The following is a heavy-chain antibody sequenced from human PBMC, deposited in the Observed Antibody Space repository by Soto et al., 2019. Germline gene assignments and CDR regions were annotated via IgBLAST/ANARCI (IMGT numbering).Heavy chain of an antibody. D-gene: IGHD7-27*01. Sequence: PGGSLRLSCAASGFTFSDYYMSWIRQAPGKGLEWVSYISSSGSTIYYADSVKGRFTISRDNAKNSLYLQMNSLRAEDTAVYYCARGYWGWMGPDIKQPLDDYWGQGTRVTVSS. V-gene: IGHV3-11*01. CDR2: ISSSGSTI. J-gene: IGHJ4*02. CDR1: GFTFSDYY. CDR3: ARGYWGWMGPDIKQPLDDY.